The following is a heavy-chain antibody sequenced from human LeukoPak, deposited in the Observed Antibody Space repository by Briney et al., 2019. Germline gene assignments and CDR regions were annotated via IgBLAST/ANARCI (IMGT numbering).Heavy chain of an antibody. J-gene: IGHJ6*03. V-gene: IGHV3-48*04. CDR3: VRDPSYGSSWYYYMDV. CDR2: ISSSSFKI. CDR1: GFTFSTYG. D-gene: IGHD6-13*01. Sequence: GGSLRLSCAASGFTFSTYGMSWVRQSPGKGLEWVSYISSSSFKIGYADSVKGRFTISRDNSKNSLYLQMDSLRVEDTAVYYCVRDPSYGSSWYYYMDVWGKRTTVTVSS.